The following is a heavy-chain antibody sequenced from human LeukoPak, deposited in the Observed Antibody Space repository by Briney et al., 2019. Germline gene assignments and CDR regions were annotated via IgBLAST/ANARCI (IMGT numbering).Heavy chain of an antibody. J-gene: IGHJ4*02. CDR3: ATDRTEYDVRGYLYTHFFDY. D-gene: IGHD5-12*01. CDR1: GFTFSSYG. V-gene: IGHV3-30*02. CDR2: IRYDGSNK. Sequence: PGGSLRLSCAASGFTFSSYGMHWVRQAPGKGLEWVAFIRYDGSNKYYADSVKGRFTISRDNAKDSLYLQMDSLRAEDTAVYYCATDRTEYDVRGYLYTHFFDYWGQGTVVTVFS.